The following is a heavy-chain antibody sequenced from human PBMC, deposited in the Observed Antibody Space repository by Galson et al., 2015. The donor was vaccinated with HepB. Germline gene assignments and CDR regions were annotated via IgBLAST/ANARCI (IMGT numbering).Heavy chain of an antibody. CDR1: GFTFSNYA. CDR3: ARERAPITADDIKYSRDWCGMFDP. D-gene: IGHD6-19*01. CDR2: ISFDGSNK. J-gene: IGHJ5*02. Sequence: SLRLSCAASGFTFSNYAINWVRQAPGKGLEWVAVISFDGSNKFYTDSVKGRFTISRDNSKNTLYLQMNSLRGEDTAVYYCARERAPITADDIKYSRDWCGMFDPWGQGTLVTVSS. V-gene: IGHV3-30*04.